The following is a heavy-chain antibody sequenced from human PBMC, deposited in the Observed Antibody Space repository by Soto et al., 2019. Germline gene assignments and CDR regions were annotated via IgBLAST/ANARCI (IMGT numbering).Heavy chain of an antibody. D-gene: IGHD3-16*01. J-gene: IGHJ4*02. CDR3: ARDLGGPDY. Sequence: EVHLEESGAGLVQPGGSLRLSCAASGFSLSPYWMHWVRQVPGRGLEWVARLSSDGFGAAYADSVKGRFFISRDIARNTLSLQMNSLRADDTAVYYCARDLGGPDYWGRGTSVTVSS. V-gene: IGHV3-74*03. CDR2: LSSDGFGA. CDR1: GFSLSPYW.